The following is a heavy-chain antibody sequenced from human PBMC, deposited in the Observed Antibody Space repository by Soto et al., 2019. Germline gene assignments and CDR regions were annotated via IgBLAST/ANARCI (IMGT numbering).Heavy chain of an antibody. V-gene: IGHV4-31*02. CDR3: ARDAYNTYYDILTGPRGNAFDI. Sequence: PSETLSLTCTVSGGSISSGGYYWSWIRQHPGKGLEWIGYICYSGSTYYNPSLKSRVTISVDTSKNQFSLKLSSVTAADTAVYYCARDAYNTYYDILTGPRGNAFDIWGQGTMVTVSS. CDR1: GGSISSGGYY. D-gene: IGHD3-9*01. CDR2: ICYSGST. J-gene: IGHJ3*02.